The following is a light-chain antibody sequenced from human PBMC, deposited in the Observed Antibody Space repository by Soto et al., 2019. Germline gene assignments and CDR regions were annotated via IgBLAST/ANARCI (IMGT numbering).Light chain of an antibody. CDR3: SSYSSSNTLVL. CDR1: SSDVGGYNY. Sequence: QSALTQPASVSGSPGQSITISCTGTSSDVGGYNYVSWYQQHPGKTPKLMISEVNNRPSGVSNRFSDSKSGNTASLTISGLQAEDEADYYCSSYSSSNTLVLFGGGTKLTVL. V-gene: IGLV2-14*01. CDR2: EVN. J-gene: IGLJ2*01.